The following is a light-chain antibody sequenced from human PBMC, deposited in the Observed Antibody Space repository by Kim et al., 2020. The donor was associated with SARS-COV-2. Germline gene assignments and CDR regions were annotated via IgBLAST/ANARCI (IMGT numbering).Light chain of an antibody. CDR1: SSNSGTNT. Sequence: GQRVTISCSGSSSNSGTNTVNWYQQFPGTTPKLLIFRSNERPSGVPDRFSGSTSGTSASLAISGLQSEDEADYYCATWDDDLSAWVFGGGTQLTVL. CDR2: RSN. V-gene: IGLV1-44*01. J-gene: IGLJ3*02. CDR3: ATWDDDLSAWV.